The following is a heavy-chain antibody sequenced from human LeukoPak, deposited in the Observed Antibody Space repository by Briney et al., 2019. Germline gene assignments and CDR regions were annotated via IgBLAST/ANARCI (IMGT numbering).Heavy chain of an antibody. CDR2: ITHSGGT. CDR1: GGSLNSYY. J-gene: IGHJ4*02. CDR3: AGGRISNGDFEGTFFDA. V-gene: IGHV4-59*03. D-gene: IGHD3-16*01. Sequence: KPSETLSLTCTVSGGSLNSYYWSWIRQPPGKGLEWIGFITHSGGTDFDSSLGGRVTISVDTSKNQFSLRLTSMAAADTAVYFCAGGRISNGDFEGTFFDAWGQGALVTVSS.